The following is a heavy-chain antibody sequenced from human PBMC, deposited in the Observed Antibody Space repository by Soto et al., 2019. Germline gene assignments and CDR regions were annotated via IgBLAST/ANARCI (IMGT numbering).Heavy chain of an antibody. J-gene: IGHJ5*02. Sequence: QITLKESGPTLVKPTQTLTLTCTFSGFSLSTSGVGVGWIRQPPGKALEWLALIYWDDDKRYSPSLKSRLTITKDTSKNQVVLTMTNMDPVDTATYYCAHRLPHYDILTGYYKGQSWFDPWGQGTLVTVSS. CDR2: IYWDDDK. V-gene: IGHV2-5*02. CDR3: AHRLPHYDILTGYYKGQSWFDP. CDR1: GFSLSTSGVG. D-gene: IGHD3-9*01.